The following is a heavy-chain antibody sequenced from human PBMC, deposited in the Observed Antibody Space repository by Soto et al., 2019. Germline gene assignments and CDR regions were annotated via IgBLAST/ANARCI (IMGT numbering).Heavy chain of an antibody. CDR2: ISYSGST. J-gene: IGHJ3*02. V-gene: IGHV4-61*08. CDR1: GASVTTAAYY. Sequence: SETLSLTCNVSGASVTTAAYYWSWIRQPPGKGLEWIGFISYSGSTSYNPSLKSRVTISADTSKNQFSLKLSSVTAADTAVYYCARMLAYYYDSSGYSDAFDIWGQGTMVTVSS. CDR3: ARMLAYYYDSSGYSDAFDI. D-gene: IGHD3-22*01.